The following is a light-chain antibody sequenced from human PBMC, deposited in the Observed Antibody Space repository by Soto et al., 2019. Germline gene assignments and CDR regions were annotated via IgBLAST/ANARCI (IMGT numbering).Light chain of an antibody. CDR2: GAS. V-gene: IGKV3-15*01. Sequence: DIVMTQSPATLSVAPGERVTFSCRASQGVSRKLAWYQHKPGQAPSLLIPGASTGATGIPARFSGSGSGTEFTLTISSLQSEDCAIYYCQQYHMWPITFGGGTKVEIK. CDR1: QGVSRK. J-gene: IGKJ4*01. CDR3: QQYHMWPIT.